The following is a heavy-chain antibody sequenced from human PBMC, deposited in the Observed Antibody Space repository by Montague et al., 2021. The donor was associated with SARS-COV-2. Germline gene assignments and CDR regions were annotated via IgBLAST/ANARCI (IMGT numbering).Heavy chain of an antibody. CDR1: GGSISSSSYY. V-gene: IGHV4-39*02. CDR2: IHYSGST. Sequence: SETLSLTCTVSGGSISSSSYYWGWIRQPPGKGLEWIGSIHYSGSTYYNPSLKSRVSISVDTSKNQFSLKPSSVTAADTAVYYCAREAMVRGFDYYGMDVWGQGTTVTVSS. J-gene: IGHJ6*02. CDR3: AREAMVRGFDYYGMDV. D-gene: IGHD3-10*01.